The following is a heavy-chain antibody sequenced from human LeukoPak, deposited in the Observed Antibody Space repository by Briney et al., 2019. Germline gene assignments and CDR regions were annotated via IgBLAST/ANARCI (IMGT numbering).Heavy chain of an antibody. CDR2: VKQVGCAQ. D-gene: IGHD3-22*01. J-gene: IGHJ3*01. CDR1: RFSLSRYW. V-gene: IGHV3-7*01. Sequence: GGGLRVSCVHSRFSLSRYWITWVRPAPRRGVEWVDNVKQVGCAQYYVDSLKGRVTISRDNAKNTLCLQMNGLRAEDTGVNYCATQGEYYDSHVDWGQGRTV. CDR3: ATQGEYYDSHVD.